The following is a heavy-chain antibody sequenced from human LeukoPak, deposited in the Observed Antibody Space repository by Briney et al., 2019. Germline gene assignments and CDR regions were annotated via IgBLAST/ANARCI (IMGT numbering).Heavy chain of an antibody. CDR1: GGSISGSDYY. CDR3: ARSMATAGIKY. J-gene: IGHJ4*02. D-gene: IGHD6-13*01. CDR2: IYYTGNT. Sequence: PSETLSLTCIVSGGSISGSDYYWGWIRQPPGKGLEWIGSIYYTGNTYYNPSLKSRVTISVDTSKNQFSLRLRSVTAADTAVYYCARSMATAGIKYWGQGTLVTVSS. V-gene: IGHV4-39*01.